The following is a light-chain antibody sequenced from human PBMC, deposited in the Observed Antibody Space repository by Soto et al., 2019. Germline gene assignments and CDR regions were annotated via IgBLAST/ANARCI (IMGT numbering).Light chain of an antibody. CDR2: GAS. CDR1: QSVSSN. Sequence: EIVMTQSPATLSVSPGERATLSCRASQSVSSNLAWYQQKPGQAPRLLIYGASTRATGIPDRSSGSGSGTDFTLTISRLEPEDFAVYYCHQYSSSSSTFGQGTKVDNK. CDR3: HQYSSSSST. V-gene: IGKV3D-15*01. J-gene: IGKJ1*01.